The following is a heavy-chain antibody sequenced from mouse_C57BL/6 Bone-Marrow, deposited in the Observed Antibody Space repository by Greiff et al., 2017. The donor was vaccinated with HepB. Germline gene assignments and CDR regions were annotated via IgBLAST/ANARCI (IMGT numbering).Heavy chain of an antibody. D-gene: IGHD2-4*01. J-gene: IGHJ4*01. CDR1: GFTFSDYY. CDR2: INYDGSST. CDR3: ARVYYDYDLYAMDY. Sequence: EVQLVESEGGLVQPGSSLKLSCTASGFTFSDYYMAWVRQVPEKGLEWVANINYDGSSTYYLDSLKSRFIISRDNAKNILYLQMSSLKSEDTATYYCARVYYDYDLYAMDYWGQGTSVTVSS. V-gene: IGHV5-16*01.